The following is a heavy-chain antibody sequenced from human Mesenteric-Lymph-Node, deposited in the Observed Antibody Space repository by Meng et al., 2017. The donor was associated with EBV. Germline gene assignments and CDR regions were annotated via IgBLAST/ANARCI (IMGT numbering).Heavy chain of an antibody. D-gene: IGHD3-3*02. CDR2: ISQSGDT. J-gene: IGHJ4*02. CDR3: ARGAIFGIVITYFDY. CDR1: GGSFSCYH. Sequence: PWGSALLEPAETTALPLAASGGSFSCYHWSWIRQPPGKGLEYIGEISQSGDTTYNPSLKSRVTISVDRSRNQFSLKMASVTAADTAVYYCARGAIFGIVITYFDYWSQGTLVTVSS. V-gene: IGHV4-34*01.